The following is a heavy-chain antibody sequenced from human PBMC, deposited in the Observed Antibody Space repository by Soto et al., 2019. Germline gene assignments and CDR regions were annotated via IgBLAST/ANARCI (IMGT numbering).Heavy chain of an antibody. CDR2: IIPIFTTT. V-gene: IGHV1-69*18. CDR1: GGSFSNSA. CDR3: ARPSGLLGQFSARVDY. J-gene: IGHJ4*02. Sequence: QVQLLQSGSEVRRPGSSVQVSCKASGGSFSNSAIAWVRQAPGQGLEWLGMIIPIFTTTNYAQKFKDRLTITADGSTSTAHMELRGLKSEDMAVYFCARPSGLLGQFSARVDYWGQGTLVTVSS. D-gene: IGHD3-3*02.